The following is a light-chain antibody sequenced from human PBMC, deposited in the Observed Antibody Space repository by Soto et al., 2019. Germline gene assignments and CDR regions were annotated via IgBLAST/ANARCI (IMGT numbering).Light chain of an antibody. V-gene: IGKV1-39*01. J-gene: IGKJ4*01. Sequence: DIQMTQYTSSLSAYVVDRVNITFRASQSISYYLNWYQQKPGRAPNLLMYGASSLQSGVPSRFTGSGSGTEFTLTITSLQPGDFATYYCQQTYTTPLTFGGGTIV. CDR3: QQTYTTPLT. CDR1: QSISYY. CDR2: GAS.